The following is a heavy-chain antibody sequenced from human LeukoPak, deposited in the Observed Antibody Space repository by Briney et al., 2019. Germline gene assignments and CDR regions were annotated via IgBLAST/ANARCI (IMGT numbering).Heavy chain of an antibody. D-gene: IGHD5-18*01. CDR2: EDGET. Sequence: EDGETIYAQKFQGRVTMTDVTSPDTAYMELSSLRSEDTAVYYCATADTAMVSYYYGMDVWGQGPTVTVSS. CDR3: ATADTAMVSYYYGMDV. J-gene: IGHJ6*02. V-gene: IGHV1-24*01.